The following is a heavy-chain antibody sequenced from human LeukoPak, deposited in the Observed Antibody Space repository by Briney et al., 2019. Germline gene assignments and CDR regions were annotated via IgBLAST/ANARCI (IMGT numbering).Heavy chain of an antibody. Sequence: ASVKVSCKASGYTFTSYDINWVRQATGQGLEWMGWMNPNSGNTGYAQKFQGRVTITRNTSISTAYMELSSLRSEDTAVYYCARVHGIYCSGGSCYSHLFDYWGQGTLVTVSS. CDR3: ARVHGIYCSGGSCYSHLFDY. CDR2: MNPNSGNT. D-gene: IGHD2-15*01. CDR1: GYTFTSYD. J-gene: IGHJ4*02. V-gene: IGHV1-8*03.